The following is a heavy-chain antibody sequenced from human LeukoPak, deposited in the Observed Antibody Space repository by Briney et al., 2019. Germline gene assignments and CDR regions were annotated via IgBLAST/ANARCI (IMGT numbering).Heavy chain of an antibody. CDR3: AREKVRQSGMDV. J-gene: IGHJ6*02. CDR2: INPNSGGT. V-gene: IGHV1-2*06. D-gene: IGHD2-2*01. CDR1: GYTFTGYY. Sequence: ASVKVSCKASGYTFTGYYMHWVRRAPGQGLEWMGRINPNSGGTNYAQKFQGRVTMTGDTSISTAYMELSRLRSDDTAVYYCAREKVRQSGMDVWGQGTTVTVSS.